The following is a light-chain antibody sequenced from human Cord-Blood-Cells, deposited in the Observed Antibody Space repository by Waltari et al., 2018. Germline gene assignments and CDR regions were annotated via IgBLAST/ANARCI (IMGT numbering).Light chain of an antibody. CDR2: DVS. Sequence: SCTGTSSDVGGYNYVSWYQQHPGKAPKLMIYDVSKRPSGVPDRFSGSKSGNTASLTISGLQAEDEADYYCCSYAGSYTFVFGGGTKLTVL. CDR3: CSYAGSYTFV. CDR1: SSDVGGYNY. V-gene: IGLV2-11*01. J-gene: IGLJ2*01.